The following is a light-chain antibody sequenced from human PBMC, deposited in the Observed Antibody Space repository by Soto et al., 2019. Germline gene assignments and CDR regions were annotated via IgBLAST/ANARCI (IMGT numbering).Light chain of an antibody. Sequence: QSVLTQPPSASGTPGQRVTISCSGSSSNIGSNYVNWYLQLPGTAPKLLIYRNNQGPSGVPDRFSGSKSGTSASLAISGLRSEDEADYYCAAWDDSLSGVVFGGGTKLTVL. CDR2: RNN. CDR1: SSNIGSNY. J-gene: IGLJ2*01. V-gene: IGLV1-47*01. CDR3: AAWDDSLSGVV.